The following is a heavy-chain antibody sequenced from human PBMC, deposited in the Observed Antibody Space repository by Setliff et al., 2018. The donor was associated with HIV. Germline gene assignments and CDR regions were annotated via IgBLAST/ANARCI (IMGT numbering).Heavy chain of an antibody. CDR2: GYYSGIT. J-gene: IGHJ4*02. CDR1: GCSISNYY. CDR3: ARSSRRSLRYWDY. Sequence: SETLSLTCTVSGCSISNYYWSWIRQPPGKGLEWIGCGYYSGITHYDPSPKSRVSISEDASKNHYSLRLNAVTVADTAVYFCARSSRRSLRYWDYWGPGTLVTVSS. V-gene: IGHV4-59*08. D-gene: IGHD2-8*02.